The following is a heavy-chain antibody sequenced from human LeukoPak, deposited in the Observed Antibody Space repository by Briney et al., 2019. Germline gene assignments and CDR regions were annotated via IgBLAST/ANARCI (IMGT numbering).Heavy chain of an antibody. Sequence: GSAVNVSCMASGYIFTSYGMSWVRQARGQGLDWMGWMCAYNGNTNYAQKLQGRVPMTTDTSTSTCYMELRSLRSDDTAVYYCARSPRYSSGHYFDYWGEGTLVTVSS. CDR1: GYIFTSYG. D-gene: IGHD6-19*01. CDR3: ARSPRYSSGHYFDY. V-gene: IGHV1-18*04. CDR2: MCAYNGNT. J-gene: IGHJ4*02.